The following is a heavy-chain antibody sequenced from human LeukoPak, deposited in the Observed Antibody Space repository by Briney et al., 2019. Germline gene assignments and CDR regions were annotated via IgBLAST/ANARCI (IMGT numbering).Heavy chain of an antibody. CDR2: ISAYNGNT. V-gene: IGHV1-18*01. CDR1: GYTFTSYG. D-gene: IGHD3-10*01. J-gene: IGHJ5*02. Sequence: GASVKVSCKASGYTFTSYGISWVRQAPGQGVEWTGWISAYNGNTNYAQKLQGRVIMTTDTSTSTAYMELRSLRSDDTAVYYCARDPMVRGVRERFDPWGQGTLVTVSS. CDR3: ARDPMVRGVRERFDP.